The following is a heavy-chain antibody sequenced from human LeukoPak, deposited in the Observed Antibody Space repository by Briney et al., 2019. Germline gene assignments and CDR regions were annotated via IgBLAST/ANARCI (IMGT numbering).Heavy chain of an antibody. J-gene: IGHJ4*02. CDR3: AKDLEAPAAIPY. V-gene: IGHV3-74*01. CDR1: GFTFSSYW. CDR2: INTDGSST. Sequence: GGSLRLSCAASGFTFSSYWMHWVRQAPGKGLVWVSRINTDGSSTSYADSVKGRFTISRDNSKNTLYLQMNSLRAEDTAVYYCAKDLEAPAAIPYWGQGTLVTVSS. D-gene: IGHD2-2*01.